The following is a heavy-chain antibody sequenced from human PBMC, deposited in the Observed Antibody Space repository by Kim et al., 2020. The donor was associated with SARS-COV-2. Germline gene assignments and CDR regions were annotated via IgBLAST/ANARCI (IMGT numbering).Heavy chain of an antibody. V-gene: IGHV3-48*02. CDR2: ISSSSSTT. CDR1: GFTFRSYS. Sequence: GGSLRLSCAASGFTFRSYSMNWVRQVPGKGLECVSFISSSSSTTYYADSVKGRFTISRDNAKNSLFLQMNSLRDEDTAVYYCARVVGATFPSYYYGMDLWVQGTTVAVSS. J-gene: IGHJ6*02. CDR3: ARVVGATFPSYYYGMDL. D-gene: IGHD1-26*01.